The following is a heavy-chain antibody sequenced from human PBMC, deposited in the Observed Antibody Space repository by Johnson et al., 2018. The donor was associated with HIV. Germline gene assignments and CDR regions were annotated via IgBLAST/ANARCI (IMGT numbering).Heavy chain of an antibody. V-gene: IGHV3-66*01. D-gene: IGHD6-19*01. J-gene: IGHJ3*02. Sequence: VQLVESGGGLVQPGGSLRLSCAASGFTVSSNYMSWVRQAPGKGLEWVSVIYSGGRTYSAVSVKGRFTISRDSSKNTLFLQMNSLRVEDTAIYYCAGRSSAWYEDAFDIWGQGTMVTVSS. CDR1: GFTVSSNY. CDR3: AGRSSAWYEDAFDI. CDR2: IYSGGRT.